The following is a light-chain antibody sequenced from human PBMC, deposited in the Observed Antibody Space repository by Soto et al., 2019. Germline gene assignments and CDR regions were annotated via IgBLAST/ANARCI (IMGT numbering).Light chain of an antibody. CDR2: GAS. CDR3: QPYGSSPPT. V-gene: IGKV3-20*01. Sequence: IVLTQSAGTLSLSPGERTTLSCRASQSISRYLAWYQQKPGQGPRLLIYGASSRATGTPDRFSGSGSGTDFTLTINRLEPEDFALYYCQPYGSSPPTFGQGTKVDIK. CDR1: QSISRY. J-gene: IGKJ1*01.